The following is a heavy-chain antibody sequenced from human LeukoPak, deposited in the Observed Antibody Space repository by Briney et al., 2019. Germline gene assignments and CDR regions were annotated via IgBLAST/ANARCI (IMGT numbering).Heavy chain of an antibody. V-gene: IGHV4-59*08. D-gene: IGHD6-13*01. Sequence: SETLSLTCTVSGGSISSFFWIWIRQPPGKGLEWIGSMHYSGDTKYNPSLKSRVTISLDTSKNQFSLKMSSVTAADTALYYCARWMPGTYYFDYWGQGTLVTVSS. CDR2: MHYSGDT. CDR3: ARWMPGTYYFDY. J-gene: IGHJ4*02. CDR1: GGSISSFF.